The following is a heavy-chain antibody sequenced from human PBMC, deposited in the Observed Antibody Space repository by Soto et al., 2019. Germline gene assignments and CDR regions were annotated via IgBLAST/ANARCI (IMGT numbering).Heavy chain of an antibody. J-gene: IGHJ3*02. CDR3: AKDKSGTTAFDI. CDR2: INERGGST. Sequence: GGSLRLSCADSGFTFSTYALSWGRQAPGKGLEWVSAINERGGSTYYADSVKGRFTISRDNSKNTLYLQMKGLRAEDTALYYCAKDKSGTTAFDIWGQGTMVTVSS. V-gene: IGHV3-23*01. D-gene: IGHD1-1*01. CDR1: GFTFSTYA.